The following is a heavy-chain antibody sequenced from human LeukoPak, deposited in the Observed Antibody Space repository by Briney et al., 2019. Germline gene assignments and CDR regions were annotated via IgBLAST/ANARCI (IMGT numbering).Heavy chain of an antibody. CDR2: ISSSSSTI. Sequence: GGSLRLSCAASGFTFSSYSMNWVRQAPGKGLEWVSYISSSSSTIYYADSVKGRFTISRDNAKNSLYLQMNSLRAEDTAVYYCARGRGHYDSSGYYYEGDAFDIWGQGTMVTVSS. CDR3: ARGRGHYDSSGYYYEGDAFDI. V-gene: IGHV3-48*01. J-gene: IGHJ3*02. D-gene: IGHD3-22*01. CDR1: GFTFSSYS.